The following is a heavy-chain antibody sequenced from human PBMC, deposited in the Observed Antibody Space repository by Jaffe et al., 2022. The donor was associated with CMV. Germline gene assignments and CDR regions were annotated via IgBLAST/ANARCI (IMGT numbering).Heavy chain of an antibody. V-gene: IGHV1-2*02. CDR3: ASSVVYSSSSYYYYYGMDV. Sequence: QVQLVQSGAEVKKPGASVKVSCKASGYTFTGYYMHWVRQAPGQGLEWMGWINPNSGGTNYAQKFQGRVTMTRDTSISTAYMELSRLRSDDTAVYYCASSVVYSSSSYYYYYGMDVWGQGTTVTVSS. J-gene: IGHJ6*02. CDR1: GYTFTGYY. CDR2: INPNSGGT. D-gene: IGHD6-6*01.